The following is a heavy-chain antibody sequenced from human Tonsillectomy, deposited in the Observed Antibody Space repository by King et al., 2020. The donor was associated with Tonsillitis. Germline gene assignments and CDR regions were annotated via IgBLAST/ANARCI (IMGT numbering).Heavy chain of an antibody. V-gene: IGHV3-30*18. CDR1: GFTFSSYG. CDR3: AKVEGGYYGSGSFDY. Sequence: VQLVESGGGVVQPGRSLRLSCAASGFTFSSYGMHWVRQAPGKGLEWVAVISYDGSNKYYADSVKGRFTISRDNSKNTLYLQMNSLRAEDTAVYYCAKVEGGYYGSGSFDYWGQGTLVTVSS. CDR2: ISYDGSNK. D-gene: IGHD3-10*01. J-gene: IGHJ4*02.